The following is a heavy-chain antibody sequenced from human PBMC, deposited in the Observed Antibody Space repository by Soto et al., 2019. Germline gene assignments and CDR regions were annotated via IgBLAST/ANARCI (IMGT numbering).Heavy chain of an antibody. CDR2: ISGSGGST. J-gene: IGHJ5*02. CDR1: GFTFSSYA. Sequence: GGSLRLSWAASGFTFSSYAMSWVRQAPGKGLEWVSAISGSGGSTYYADSVKGRFTISRDNSKNTLYLQMNSLRAEDTAVYYCAKDFGGIDFYWFDPWGQGTLVTVSS. D-gene: IGHD3-10*01. CDR3: AKDFGGIDFYWFDP. V-gene: IGHV3-23*01.